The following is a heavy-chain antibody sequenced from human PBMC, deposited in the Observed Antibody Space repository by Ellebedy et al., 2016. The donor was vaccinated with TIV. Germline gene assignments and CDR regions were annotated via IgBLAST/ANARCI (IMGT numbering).Heavy chain of an antibody. Sequence: GESLKISCAASGFTVSSNYMTWVRQAPGKGLEWVSLIHSGGDTYYADSVKGRFTISRDNSKNTLYLQMSSLRAEDTAVYYCARGTARYFDYWGQGTLVTVSS. CDR2: IHSGGDT. CDR1: GFTVSSNY. CDR3: ARGTARYFDY. V-gene: IGHV3-53*01. J-gene: IGHJ4*02.